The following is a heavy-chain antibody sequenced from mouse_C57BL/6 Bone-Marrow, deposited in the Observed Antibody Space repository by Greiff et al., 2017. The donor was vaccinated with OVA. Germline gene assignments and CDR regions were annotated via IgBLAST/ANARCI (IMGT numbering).Heavy chain of an antibody. D-gene: IGHD4-1*01. V-gene: IGHV1-81*01. CDR2: IYPRSGNT. CDR1: GYTFTSYG. CDR3: ARGDWGYWYFDV. J-gene: IGHJ1*03. Sequence: VQLQQSGAELVRPGASVKLSCTASGYTFTSYGISWVKQRPGQGLEWIGEIYPRSGNTYYNEKFKGKATLTADKSSSTAYMELRSLTSEDSAVYFCARGDWGYWYFDVWGTGTTVTVSS.